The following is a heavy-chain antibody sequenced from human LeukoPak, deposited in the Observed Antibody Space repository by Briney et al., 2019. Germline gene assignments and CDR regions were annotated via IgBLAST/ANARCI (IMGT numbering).Heavy chain of an antibody. CDR1: GFTFSSYW. J-gene: IGHJ4*02. V-gene: IGHV3-74*01. CDR3: ARELRTYPSELDY. CDR2: INSDGSST. D-gene: IGHD1-1*01. Sequence: LPGGSLRLSCAASGFTFSSYWMHWVRQAPGKGLVWVSRINSDGSSTSYADSVKGRLTISRDNAKNTLYLQMSSLRAEDTAVYYCARELRTYPSELDYWGQGTLVTVSS.